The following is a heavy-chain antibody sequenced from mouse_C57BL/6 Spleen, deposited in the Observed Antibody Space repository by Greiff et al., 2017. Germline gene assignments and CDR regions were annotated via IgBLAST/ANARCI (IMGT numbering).Heavy chain of an antibody. CDR2: IDPEDGDT. V-gene: IGHV14-1*01. Sequence: EVQLQQSGAELVRPGASVKLSCTASGFNIKDYYMHWVKQRPEQGLEWIGRIDPEDGDTEYAPKFQGKATITADTSSNTAYLQLSSLTSAEPAVYYCTSPLPARGYAMDYWGQGTPVTVSS. J-gene: IGHJ4*01. CDR1: GFNIKDYY. CDR3: TSPLPARGYAMDY.